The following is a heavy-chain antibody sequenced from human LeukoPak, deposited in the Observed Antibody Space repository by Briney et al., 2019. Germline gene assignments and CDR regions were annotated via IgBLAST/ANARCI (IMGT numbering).Heavy chain of an antibody. V-gene: IGHV3-53*04. CDR1: AFTVSMNY. CDR3: ARGLARDWPHFDY. J-gene: IGHJ4*02. Sequence: GRSRRLARPPSAFTVSMNYMSWDRQAPGGLLEWVSVIYRGGSKYFAESLRGGLTCSRHNSKTTLYLQMNSLRAEDTAVYYCARGLARDWPHFDYWGQGTLVTVSS. CDR2: IYRGGSK. D-gene: IGHD5-24*01.